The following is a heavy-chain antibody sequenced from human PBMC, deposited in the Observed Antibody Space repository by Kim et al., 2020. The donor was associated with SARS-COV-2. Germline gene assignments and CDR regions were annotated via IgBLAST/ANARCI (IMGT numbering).Heavy chain of an antibody. CDR1: GYTFTCCS. J-gene: IGHJ4*02. D-gene: IGHD3-10*01. V-gene: IGHV1-3*01. Sequence: ASVKVSCEASGYTFTCCSIHWVRQAPGQRLEWMGWINADDGNTKYSQKFQGRVTITRDTSASTAYMELSSLRSEDTAVYFCARSFGSGSSPEDYWGQGTLVTVSS. CDR3: ARSFGSGSSPEDY. CDR2: INADDGNT.